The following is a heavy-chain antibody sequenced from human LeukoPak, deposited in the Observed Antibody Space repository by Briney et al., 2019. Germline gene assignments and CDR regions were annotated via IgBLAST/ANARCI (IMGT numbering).Heavy chain of an antibody. CDR3: ARGIGTSYESSRDAFDI. CDR2: IYSPGTN. Sequence: PSETLSLTCTVSAGSINSDDYYWSWIRQPAGKGLGWIGRIYSPGTNYNYNPSLKSRVTISIDTSKNQFSLKLTSVTAGDTAVYYCARGIGTSYESSRDAFDIWGRGTMVTVSS. J-gene: IGHJ3*02. D-gene: IGHD3-22*01. CDR1: AGSINSDDYY. V-gene: IGHV4-61*02.